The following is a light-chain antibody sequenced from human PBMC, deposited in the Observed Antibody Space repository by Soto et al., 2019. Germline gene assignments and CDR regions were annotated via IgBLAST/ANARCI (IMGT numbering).Light chain of an antibody. CDR1: QSVTNSF. V-gene: IGKV3-20*01. Sequence: EIVLAQSPCTLSLSPGERATLSCRASQSVTNSFLAWYQQKPGQAPRLLIYGASRRATGTPDRFTGSGSGTDFTLTISRLEPEDFAVYYCQQYVSSPWAFGQGTKVDIK. J-gene: IGKJ1*01. CDR2: GAS. CDR3: QQYVSSPWA.